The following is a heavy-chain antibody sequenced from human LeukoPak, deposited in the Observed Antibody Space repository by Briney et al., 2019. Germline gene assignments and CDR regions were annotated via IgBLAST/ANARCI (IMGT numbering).Heavy chain of an antibody. Sequence: GGSLRLSCAASGFTFSTYTMAWVRQAPGGGQEWVSGISGDGYSTYYADSVKGRFAISRDNSKSTLYLQMNSLRAEDTAVYYCAKDFGRNLGGPGYWGRGTRVTVSS. CDR3: AKDFGRNLGGPGY. CDR2: ISGDGYST. D-gene: IGHD3-10*01. J-gene: IGHJ4*02. CDR1: GFTFSTYT. V-gene: IGHV3-23*01.